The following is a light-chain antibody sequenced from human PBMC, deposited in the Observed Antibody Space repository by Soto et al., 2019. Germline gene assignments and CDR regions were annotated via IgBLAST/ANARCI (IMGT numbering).Light chain of an antibody. CDR3: QQRGQLPPT. J-gene: IGKJ1*01. CDR1: QSVSSN. CDR2: DAS. Sequence: EIVVTKYPATLSVSPGERATLSRRASQSVSSNLAWYHQKPGQAPRLLIYDASNRATGIPARFSGSGSGTDFTLTISTLEPEDSGVYYCQQRGQLPPTFGQGTKVDIK. V-gene: IGKV3-11*01.